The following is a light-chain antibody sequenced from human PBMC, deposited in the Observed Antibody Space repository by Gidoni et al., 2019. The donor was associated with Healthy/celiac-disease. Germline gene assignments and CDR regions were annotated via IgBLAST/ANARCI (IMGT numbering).Light chain of an antibody. Sequence: ENVLTKSPGTLSLSPGERATLSCRASQSVSSSYLAWYQQKPGHAPRLLIYGASSRATCIPHRVSGRGSGTDFTLTNSRLEPEDFAVYYCQQYGSSPRTFGQXTKVEIK. CDR2: GAS. V-gene: IGKV3-20*01. CDR3: QQYGSSPRT. J-gene: IGKJ1*01. CDR1: QSVSSSY.